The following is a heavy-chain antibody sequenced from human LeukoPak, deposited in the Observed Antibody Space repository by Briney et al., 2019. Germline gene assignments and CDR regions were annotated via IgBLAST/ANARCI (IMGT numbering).Heavy chain of an antibody. CDR2: INHSGST. J-gene: IGHJ2*01. CDR3: ARGLWLRYFDL. V-gene: IGHV4-34*01. Sequence: SETLSLTCAVYGGSFSGYYWSWIRQPPGKGLEWIGEINHSGSTNYNPSLKSRVTISVDTSKNQFPLKLSSVTAADTAVYYCARGLWLRYFDLWGRGTLVTVSS. CDR1: GGSFSGYY. D-gene: IGHD3-10*01.